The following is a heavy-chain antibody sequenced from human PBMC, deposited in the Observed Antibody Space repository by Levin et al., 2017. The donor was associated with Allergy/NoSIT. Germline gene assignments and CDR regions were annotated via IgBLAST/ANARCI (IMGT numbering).Heavy chain of an antibody. J-gene: IGHJ4*02. D-gene: IGHD5-18*01. V-gene: IGHV3-15*07. CDR3: YSFGYGNDF. CDR2: IKRKTDGGTT. Sequence: GGSLRLSCAASGFTFSNAWMNWVRQAPGKGLEWVGRIKRKTDGGTTDYAGPVKGRFTISRDDSKNTLYLQMNSLKTEDTAVYFCYSFGYGNDFWGQGTLVTVSS. CDR1: GFTFSNAW.